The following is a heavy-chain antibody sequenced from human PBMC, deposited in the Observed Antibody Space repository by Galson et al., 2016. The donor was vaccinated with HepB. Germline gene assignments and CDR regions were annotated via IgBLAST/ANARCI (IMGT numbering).Heavy chain of an antibody. J-gene: IGHJ4*02. CDR1: GFTFNNYG. Sequence: SLRLSCAASGFTFNNYGMTWVRQAPGKGLEWVSSISGSYGNTYYADSVKGRFTISWANSESTLYLQMDTLRAEDTAIYYCAKDMDSAWYIHYWGQGTLVTVSS. D-gene: IGHD6-19*01. V-gene: IGHV3-23*01. CDR3: AKDMDSAWYIHY. CDR2: ISGSYGNT.